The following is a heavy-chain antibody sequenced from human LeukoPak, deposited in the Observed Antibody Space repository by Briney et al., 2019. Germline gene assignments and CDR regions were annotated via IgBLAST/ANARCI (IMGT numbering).Heavy chain of an antibody. D-gene: IGHD1-26*01. J-gene: IGHJ4*02. CDR3: ARAWELEGGYFDY. Sequence: ASVKVSCKASGYTFTGYYMHWVRQAPGQGLEWMGWINPNSGGTNYAQKFQGRVTMTRDTSISTAYMELSRLRSDDTAVYYCARAWELEGGYFDYWGQGTLVTVSS. CDR2: INPNSGGT. V-gene: IGHV1-2*02. CDR1: GYTFTGYY.